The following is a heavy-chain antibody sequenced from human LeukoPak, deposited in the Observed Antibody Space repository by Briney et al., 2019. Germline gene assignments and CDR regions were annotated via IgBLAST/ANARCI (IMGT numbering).Heavy chain of an antibody. D-gene: IGHD5-18*01. CDR2: INHRGGT. V-gene: IGHV4-34*01. J-gene: IGHJ5*02. Sequence: SETLSLTCAVYGGSLSGYYWSWIRQPPGKGLEWIGEINHRGGTNYNPSLKSRVTISVDTSKNQFSLKLSSVTAADTAVYYCARGTKRLGSYGPTFDPWGQGTLVTVSS. CDR1: GGSLSGYY. CDR3: ARGTKRLGSYGPTFDP.